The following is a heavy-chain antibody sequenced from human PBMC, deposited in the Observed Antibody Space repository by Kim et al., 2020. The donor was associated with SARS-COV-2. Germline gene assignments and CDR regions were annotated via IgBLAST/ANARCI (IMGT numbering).Heavy chain of an antibody. D-gene: IGHD2-2*01. Sequence: SETLSLTCAVYGGSFSGYYWSWIRQPPGKGLEWIGEINHSGSTNYNPSLKSRVTISVDTSKNQFSLKLSSVTAADTAVYYCASLRPGVKGSRALVPAAMRNWFDPWGQGTLVTVSS. CDR2: INHSGST. J-gene: IGHJ5*02. V-gene: IGHV4-34*01. CDR1: GGSFSGYY. CDR3: ASLRPGVKGSRALVPAAMRNWFDP.